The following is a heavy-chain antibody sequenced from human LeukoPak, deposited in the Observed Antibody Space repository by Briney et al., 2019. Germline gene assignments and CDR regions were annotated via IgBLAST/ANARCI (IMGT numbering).Heavy chain of an antibody. CDR2: INHSGST. CDR1: GGSFSGYY. Sequence: SETLSLTCAVYGGSFSGYYWSWIRQPPGKGLEWIGEINHSGSTNYNPSLKSRVTISVDRSKNQFSLKLSSVTAADTAVYYCAREGHLRRAFDIWGQGTMVTVSS. J-gene: IGHJ3*02. CDR3: AREGHLRRAFDI. V-gene: IGHV4-34*01.